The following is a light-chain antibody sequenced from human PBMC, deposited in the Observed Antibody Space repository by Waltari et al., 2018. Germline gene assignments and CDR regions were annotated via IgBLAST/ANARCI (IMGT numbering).Light chain of an antibody. CDR2: STN. CDR3: AAWDDSLNGPV. V-gene: IGLV1-44*01. Sequence: QSMLTQPPSASGTPGLRLTISCSGSCSNIGRTPVNWDHQPPGTAPKLPLFSTNQWPSGVPDRFSGSKFGTSASLAISGLQSEDEADYYCAAWDDSLNGPVFGGGTKLTVL. CDR1: CSNIGRTP. J-gene: IGLJ2*01.